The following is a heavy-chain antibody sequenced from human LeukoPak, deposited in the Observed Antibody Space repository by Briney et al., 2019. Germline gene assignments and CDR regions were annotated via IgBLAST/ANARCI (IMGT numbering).Heavy chain of an antibody. V-gene: IGHV3-23*01. Sequence: GGSLRLSCAASGFTFSSYAMSWVRQAPGKGLEWVSGMSGSGCSTYYADSVKGRFTISRDNSKNTLYLQMNTLRAEDTAVYYCAKDREYSYVYDAFDIWGQGTLVTVSS. D-gene: IGHD3-16*01. CDR2: MSGSGCST. J-gene: IGHJ3*02. CDR1: GFTFSSYA. CDR3: AKDREYSYVYDAFDI.